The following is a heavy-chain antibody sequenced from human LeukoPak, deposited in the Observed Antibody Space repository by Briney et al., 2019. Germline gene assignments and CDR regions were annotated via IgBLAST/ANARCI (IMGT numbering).Heavy chain of an antibody. CDR1: GFTFSSYG. V-gene: IGHV3-30*18. J-gene: IGHJ4*02. Sequence: PGRSLRLSCAASGFTFSSYGMHWVRQAPGNGLEWVAVISYDGSNKNYADSVKGRFTISRDNSKNTLYLQMNSLRAEDTAVYYCAKPPSLYDSSGYSDYWGQGTLVTVSS. D-gene: IGHD3-22*01. CDR2: ISYDGSNK. CDR3: AKPPSLYDSSGYSDY.